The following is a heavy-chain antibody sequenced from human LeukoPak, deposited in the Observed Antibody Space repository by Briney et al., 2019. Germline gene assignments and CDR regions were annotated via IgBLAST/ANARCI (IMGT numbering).Heavy chain of an antibody. J-gene: IGHJ3*02. Sequence: ASVKVSCKASGYTFTSYGISWVRQAPGQGLEWMGWISAYNGNTNYAQKLQGRVTMTTDTSTSTAYMELRSLRSDDTAVYYCARGLYYYGSGSYYAFDIWGQGTMVTVSS. CDR3: ARGLYYYGSGSYYAFDI. V-gene: IGHV1-18*01. CDR2: ISAYNGNT. D-gene: IGHD3-10*01. CDR1: GYTFTSYG.